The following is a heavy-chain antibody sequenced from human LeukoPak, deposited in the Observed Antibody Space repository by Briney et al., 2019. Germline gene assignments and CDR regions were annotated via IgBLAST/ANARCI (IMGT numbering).Heavy chain of an antibody. CDR2: IYYSGST. D-gene: IGHD3-10*01. Sequence: SETLSLTRTVSLGSVSSGRYYWSWIRQPPGKGLEWIGYIYYSGSTNYNPSLKSRVTISVDTSKNQFSLKLSSVTAADTAVYYCARGSIWYPETRIDYWGQGTLVTVSS. V-gene: IGHV4-61*01. CDR1: LGSVSSGRYY. CDR3: ARGSIWYPETRIDY. J-gene: IGHJ4*02.